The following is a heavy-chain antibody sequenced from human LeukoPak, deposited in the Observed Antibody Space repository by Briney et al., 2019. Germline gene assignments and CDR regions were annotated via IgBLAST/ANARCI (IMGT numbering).Heavy chain of an antibody. CDR3: ARQYRRGPYYMDV. Sequence: SETLSLTCAVYGGSFSGYYWSWIRQPPGKGLEWIGEINHSGSTNYNPSLKSRVTISVDTSKNQFSLKLSSVTTADTTVYYCARQYRRGPYYMDVWGKGTTVTISS. CDR2: INHSGST. D-gene: IGHD2-2*02. V-gene: IGHV4-34*01. CDR1: GGSFSGYY. J-gene: IGHJ6*03.